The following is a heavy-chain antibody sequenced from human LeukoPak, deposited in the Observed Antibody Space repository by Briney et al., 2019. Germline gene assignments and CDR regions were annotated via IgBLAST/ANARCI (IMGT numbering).Heavy chain of an antibody. Sequence: GGSLRLSCAASGFTFSNYGMHWVRQAPGKGLEWVAAMSYEGSNKYYADSVKGRFTISRDNSESKLYLQMNSLRVEDTAMYYCAKDDSSGWYGAFDFWGRGTLVTVSS. J-gene: IGHJ4*02. CDR2: MSYEGSNK. D-gene: IGHD6-19*01. CDR1: GFTFSNYG. V-gene: IGHV3-30*18. CDR3: AKDDSSGWYGAFDF.